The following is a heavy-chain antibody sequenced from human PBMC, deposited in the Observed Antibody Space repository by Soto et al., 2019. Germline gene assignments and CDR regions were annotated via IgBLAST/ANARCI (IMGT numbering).Heavy chain of an antibody. V-gene: IGHV4-61*01. D-gene: IGHD6-13*01. CDR3: ARDSSSWYRYYYYGMDV. Sequence: SETLSLTCTVSGGSVSSGSYYWSWIRQPPGKGLEWIGYIYYSGSTNYNPPLKSRVTISVDTSKNQFSLKLSSVTAADTAVYYCARDSSSWYRYYYYGMDVWGQGTTVTVSS. CDR2: IYYSGST. CDR1: GGSVSSGSYY. J-gene: IGHJ6*02.